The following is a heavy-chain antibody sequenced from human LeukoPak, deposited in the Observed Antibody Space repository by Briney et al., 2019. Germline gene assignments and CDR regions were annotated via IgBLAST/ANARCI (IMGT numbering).Heavy chain of an antibody. Sequence: SETLSLTCAVSGGSISSSNWWSGGRRHPGKGGEGIGEIYHSGSTNYNPSLKRRVTISVDNSKNQLCMKVSCVTAADPAVYYCARVIVMVRVVIQIHYFHYWGQGTLVTVSS. J-gene: IGHJ4*02. CDR3: ARVIVMVRVVIQIHYFHY. CDR1: GGSISSSNW. CDR2: IYHSGST. D-gene: IGHD3-10*01. V-gene: IGHV4-4*02.